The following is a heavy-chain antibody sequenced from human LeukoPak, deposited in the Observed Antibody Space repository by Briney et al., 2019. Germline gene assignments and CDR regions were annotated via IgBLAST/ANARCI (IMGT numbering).Heavy chain of an antibody. CDR3: AKADEGAAGTIGPAGY. V-gene: IGHV3-23*01. J-gene: IGHJ4*02. CDR2: INDNGGRT. D-gene: IGHD6-13*01. Sequence: GGSLRLSCAASGFTFSTYAMTWVRQAPGKGLEWVSAINDNGGRTYYADSVKGRFTISRDNSKNTMYLQMNSLRAEDTAVYYCAKADEGAAGTIGPAGYWGQGTLVTVSS. CDR1: GFTFSTYA.